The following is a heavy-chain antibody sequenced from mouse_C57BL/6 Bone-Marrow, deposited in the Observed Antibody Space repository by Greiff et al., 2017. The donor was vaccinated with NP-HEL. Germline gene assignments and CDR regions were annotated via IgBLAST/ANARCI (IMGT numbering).Heavy chain of an antibody. V-gene: IGHV3-6*01. J-gene: IGHJ4*01. CDR2: ISYDGSN. CDR1: GYSITSGYY. Sequence: ESGPGLVKPSQSLSLTCSVTGYSITSGYYWNWIRQFPGNKLEWMGYISYDGSNNYNPSLKNRISITRDTSKNQFFLKLNSVTTEDTATYYCARVDCYYAMDYWGQGTSVTVSS. CDR3: ARVDCYYAMDY.